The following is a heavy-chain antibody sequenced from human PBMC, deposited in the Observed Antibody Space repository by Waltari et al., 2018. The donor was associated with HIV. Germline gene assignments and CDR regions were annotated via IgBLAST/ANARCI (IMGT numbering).Heavy chain of an antibody. CDR2: IYTSGST. V-gene: IGHV4-61*02. CDR1: GGSISSGSYY. Sequence: QLQESGPGLVKPSQTLSLTCTVSGGSISSGSYYWSWIRQPAGKGLEWIGRIYTSGSTNYNPSLKSRVTISVDTSKNQFSLKLSSVTAADTAVYYCARAGVVVAAIENWFDPWGQGTLVTVSS. CDR3: ARAGVVVAAIENWFDP. D-gene: IGHD2-15*01. J-gene: IGHJ5*02.